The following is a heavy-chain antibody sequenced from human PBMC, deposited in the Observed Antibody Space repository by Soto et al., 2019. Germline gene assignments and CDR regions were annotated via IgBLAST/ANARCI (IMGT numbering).Heavy chain of an antibody. V-gene: IGHV3-74*01. CDR2: INSDGSST. J-gene: IGHJ6*04. D-gene: IGHD3-9*01. CDR1: GFTFSSYW. CDR3: AREGPWRYDILTGYAPHPYMHV. Sequence: PGGSLRLSCAASGFTFSSYWMHWVRQAPGKGLVWVSRINSDGSSTSYADSVKGRFTISRDNAKNTLYLQMNSLRAEDTAVYYCAREGPWRYDILTGYAPHPYMHVWGKGTTVTVSS.